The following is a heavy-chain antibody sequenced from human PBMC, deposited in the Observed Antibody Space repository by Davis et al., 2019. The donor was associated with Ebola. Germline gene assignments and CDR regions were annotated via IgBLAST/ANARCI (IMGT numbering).Heavy chain of an antibody. V-gene: IGHV4-59*01. CDR3: ARGRGWFDP. J-gene: IGHJ5*02. CDR1: GCSISSYY. Sequence: PSETLSLTCTVSGCSISSYYWSWIRQPPGKGLEWIGYIYYSGSTNYNPSLKSRVTISVDTSKNQFSLKLSSVTAADTAVYYCARGRGWFDPWGQGTLVTVSS. CDR2: IYYSGST.